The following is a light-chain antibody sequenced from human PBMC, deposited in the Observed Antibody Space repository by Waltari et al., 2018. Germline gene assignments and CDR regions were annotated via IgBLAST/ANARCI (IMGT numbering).Light chain of an antibody. CDR2: KVS. CDR3: MQGTHWLPCT. Sequence: VVMTPSPLSLPVTLGQSASISCRSSQSLVHSNGNTYLNWFQQRPGQSQRRLIYKVSNRDSGVPDRFSGSGSGTNFTLKISRVEAEDVAVYYCMQGTHWLPCTFGQGTKLEIK. J-gene: IGKJ2*02. CDR1: QSLVHSNGNTY. V-gene: IGKV2-30*02.